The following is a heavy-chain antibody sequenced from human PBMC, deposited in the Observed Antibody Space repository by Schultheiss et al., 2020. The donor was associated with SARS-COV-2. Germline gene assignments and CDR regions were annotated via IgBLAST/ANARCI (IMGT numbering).Heavy chain of an antibody. CDR3: AAFGDSSGYYYV. D-gene: IGHD3-22*01. CDR2: IYHSGST. V-gene: IGHV4-30-4*01. CDR1: GGSISSGDYY. J-gene: IGHJ4*02. Sequence: SETLSLTCTVSGGSISSGDYYWSWIRQPPGKGLEWIGYIYHSGSTYYNPSLKSRVTISVDKSKNQFSLKLSSVTAADTAVYYCAAFGDSSGYYYVWGQGTLVTVSS.